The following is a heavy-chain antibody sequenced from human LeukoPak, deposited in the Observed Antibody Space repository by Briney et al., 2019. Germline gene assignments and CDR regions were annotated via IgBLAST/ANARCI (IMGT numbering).Heavy chain of an antibody. J-gene: IGHJ4*02. CDR1: GYSFTTYG. D-gene: IGHD2-2*01. V-gene: IGHV1-18*01. CDR3: VRDETSASAPGY. CDR2: ISTSNGRT. Sequence: VASVKVSCKASGYSFTTYGIAWVRQAPGQGLEWLGWISTSNGRTNSAQTIQGRVTMTTDTSTSTAYMELRSLRSDDTAVYYCVRDETSASAPGYWGQGTLITVSS.